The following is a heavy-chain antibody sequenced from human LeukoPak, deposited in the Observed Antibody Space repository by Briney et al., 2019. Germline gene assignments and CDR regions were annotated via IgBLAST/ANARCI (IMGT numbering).Heavy chain of an antibody. Sequence: ASVKVSCKASGYTFTGYYMHWVRQAPGQWLEWMGRINPNSGGTNYAQKFQGRVTMTRDTSISTAYMELSSLRSDDTAVYYCARVPVATSPFDYWGQGTLFTASS. D-gene: IGHD5-12*01. CDR2: INPNSGGT. V-gene: IGHV1-2*06. J-gene: IGHJ4*02. CDR1: GYTFTGYY. CDR3: ARVPVATSPFDY.